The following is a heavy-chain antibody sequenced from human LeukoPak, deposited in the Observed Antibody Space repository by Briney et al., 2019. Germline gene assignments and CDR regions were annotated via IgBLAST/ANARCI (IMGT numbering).Heavy chain of an antibody. Sequence: ETLSLTCAVYGGSFSGYYWSWIRQPPGKGLEWIGEINHSGSTNYNPSLKSRVTISVDTSKNQFSLKLSSVTAADTAVYYCAREYSSGWYPFDYWGQGTLVTVSS. V-gene: IGHV4-34*01. CDR3: AREYSSGWYPFDY. D-gene: IGHD6-19*01. J-gene: IGHJ4*02. CDR2: INHSGST. CDR1: GGSFSGYY.